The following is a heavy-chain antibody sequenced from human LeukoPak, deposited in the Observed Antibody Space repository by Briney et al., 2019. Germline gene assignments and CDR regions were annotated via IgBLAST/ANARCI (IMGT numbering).Heavy chain of an antibody. CDR2: IGISSGNT. V-gene: IGHV3-48*01. Sequence: GGSLRLSCAASGFNFIDYSMNWVRQAPGKGLEWISYIGISSGNTKYADSVKGRFTISRDKARNSLYLQMNSLRVEDTAVYYCARDHRYAFDNRGHGTLVTVSS. D-gene: IGHD5-12*01. CDR1: GFNFIDYS. CDR3: ARDHRYAFDN. J-gene: IGHJ4*01.